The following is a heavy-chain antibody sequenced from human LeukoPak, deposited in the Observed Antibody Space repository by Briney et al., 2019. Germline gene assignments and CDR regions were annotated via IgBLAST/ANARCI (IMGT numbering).Heavy chain of an antibody. CDR3: ARGRVRGYYYYYMDV. D-gene: IGHD3-22*01. CDR1: GGSFSSYY. V-gene: IGHV4-34*01. Sequence: SETLSLTCAVYGGSFSSYYWSWLRQPPGKGLEWIGEINHSGSTNYNPSLKSRVTISVDTSKNQFSLKLSSVTAADTAVYYCARGRVRGYYYYYMDVWGKGTTVTVSS. J-gene: IGHJ6*03. CDR2: INHSGST.